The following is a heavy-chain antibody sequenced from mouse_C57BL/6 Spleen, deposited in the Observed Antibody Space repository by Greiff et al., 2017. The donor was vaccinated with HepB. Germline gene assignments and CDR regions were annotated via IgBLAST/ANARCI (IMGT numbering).Heavy chain of an antibody. D-gene: IGHD2-3*01. CDR3: ATWVYDGYCWYFDV. Sequence: VQLQQSGAELVKPGASVKLSCKASGYTFTSYWMHWVKQRPGQGLEWIGMIHPNSGSTNYNEKFKSKATLTVDKSSSTAYMQLSSLTSEDSAVYYCATWVYDGYCWYFDVWGKGTTVTVSS. V-gene: IGHV1-64*01. CDR2: IHPNSGST. J-gene: IGHJ1*03. CDR1: GYTFTSYW.